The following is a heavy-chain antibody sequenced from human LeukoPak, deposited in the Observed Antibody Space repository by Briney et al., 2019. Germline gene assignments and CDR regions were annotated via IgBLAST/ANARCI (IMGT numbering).Heavy chain of an antibody. Sequence: GGSLRLSCAASGFTFSSYWMHWVRQAPGKGLVWVSRINSDGSSTSYADSVKGRFTISRDNAKNTLYLQMNSLRAEDTAVYCCARAGEAAAGYYYYGMDVWGQGTTVTVSS. J-gene: IGHJ6*02. CDR3: ARAGEAAAGYYYYGMDV. CDR2: INSDGSST. CDR1: GFTFSSYW. D-gene: IGHD6-13*01. V-gene: IGHV3-74*01.